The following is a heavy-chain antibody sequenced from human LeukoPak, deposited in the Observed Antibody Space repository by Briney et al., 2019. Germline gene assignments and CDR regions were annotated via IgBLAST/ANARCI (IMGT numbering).Heavy chain of an antibody. J-gene: IGHJ4*02. D-gene: IGHD5-18*01. CDR3: ARQRYSYGQGDY. CDR1: GGSISSSSYY. V-gene: IGHV4-39*01. Sequence: SETLSLTCTVSGGSISSSSYYWGWIRQPPGKGLEWIGSIYYSGSTYYNPSLKSRVTISVGTSKNQFSLKLSSVTAADTAVYYCARQRYSYGQGDYWGQGTLVTVSS. CDR2: IYYSGST.